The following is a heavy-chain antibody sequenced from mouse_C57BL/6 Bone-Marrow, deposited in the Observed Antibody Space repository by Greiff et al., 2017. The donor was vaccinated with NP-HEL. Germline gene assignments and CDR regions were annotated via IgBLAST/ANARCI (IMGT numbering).Heavy chain of an antibody. Sequence: DVKLVESGGGLVKPGGSLKLSCAASGFTFSDYGMHWVRQAPEKGLEWVAYISSGSSTIYYADTVKGRFTISRDNAKNTLFLQMTSLRSEDTAMYYCATAYGNEAMDYWGQGTSVTVSS. J-gene: IGHJ4*01. CDR1: GFTFSDYG. D-gene: IGHD2-1*01. CDR3: ATAYGNEAMDY. V-gene: IGHV5-17*01. CDR2: ISSGSSTI.